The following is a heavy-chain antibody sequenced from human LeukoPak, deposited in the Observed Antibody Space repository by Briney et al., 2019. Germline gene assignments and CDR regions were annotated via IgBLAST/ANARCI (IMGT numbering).Heavy chain of an antibody. D-gene: IGHD6-6*01. CDR1: GFTFSSYA. J-gene: IGHJ4*02. CDR2: IIGSGGST. V-gene: IGHV3-23*01. Sequence: GGSLRLSCAASGFTFSSYAMRCVRQAPGKGLEWVSAIIGSGGSTYYADSVKGRFTISRDNSKNTLYLQMNSLRAEDTAVYYCAKVKSRSIAARGGYFDYWGQGTLVTVSS. CDR3: AKVKSRSIAARGGYFDY.